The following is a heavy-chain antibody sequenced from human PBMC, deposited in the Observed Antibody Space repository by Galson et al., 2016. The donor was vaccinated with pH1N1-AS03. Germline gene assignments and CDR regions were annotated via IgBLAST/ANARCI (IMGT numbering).Heavy chain of an antibody. D-gene: IGHD3/OR15-3a*01. V-gene: IGHV3-30*01. CDR3: ARDRDFWTGYSGGYSYYIDV. CDR1: GFTFSSYA. CDR2: ISYDGSDK. Sequence: SLRLSCAASGFTFSSYAMHWVRQAPGKGLEWVAVISYDGSDKYYVDSVKGRFTISRDNSKNTLYLQMNSLRAEDTAVYYCARDRDFWTGYSGGYSYYIDVWGKGTTVTVSS. J-gene: IGHJ6*03.